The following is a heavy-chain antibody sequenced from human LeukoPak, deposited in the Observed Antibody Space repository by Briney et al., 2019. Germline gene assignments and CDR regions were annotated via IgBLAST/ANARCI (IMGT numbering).Heavy chain of an antibody. D-gene: IGHD6-6*01. CDR2: INPNSGGT. J-gene: IGHJ4*02. V-gene: IGHV1-2*02. CDR3: ARDLDSSSSGVDY. CDR1: GYTFTGYY. Sequence: ASVKVSCKASGYTFTGYYMHWARQAPGQGLEWMGWINPNSGGTNYAQKFQGRVTMTRDTSISTAYMELSRLRSDNTAVYYCARDLDSSSSGVDYWGQGALVTVSS.